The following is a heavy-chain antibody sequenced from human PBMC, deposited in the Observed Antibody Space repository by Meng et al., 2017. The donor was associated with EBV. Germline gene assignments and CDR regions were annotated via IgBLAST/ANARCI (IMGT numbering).Heavy chain of an antibody. CDR3: TTDEGGSRF. CDR2: IRSQVDGRTA. V-gene: IGHV3-15*01. D-gene: IGHD1-26*01. J-gene: IGHJ4*02. CDR1: EFTFTSAW. Sequence: VIRVESGGGLVKPGEARKLSCAASEFTFTSAWMNWVRQAPGKGLEWVGRIRSQVDGRTADYSAHVKGRFTISRDDSKHTLYLQMNSLKIEDSAVYYCTTDEGGSRFWGQGTLVTVSS.